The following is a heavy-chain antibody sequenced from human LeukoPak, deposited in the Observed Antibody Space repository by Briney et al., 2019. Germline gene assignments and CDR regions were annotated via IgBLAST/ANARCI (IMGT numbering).Heavy chain of an antibody. CDR2: IYHSGSA. V-gene: IGHV4-30-2*01. CDR1: GDSITSGVYS. J-gene: IGHJ4*02. CDR3: ARASHDSSGYYYFDH. D-gene: IGHD3-22*01. Sequence: SETLSLTCAVSGDSITSGVYSWNWIRQPPGKGLEWIGYIYHSGSASSNPSLKSRVTTSVDRSKNQFSLNLSSVTAADTAMYYCARASHDSSGYYYFDHWGQGTLVTVSS.